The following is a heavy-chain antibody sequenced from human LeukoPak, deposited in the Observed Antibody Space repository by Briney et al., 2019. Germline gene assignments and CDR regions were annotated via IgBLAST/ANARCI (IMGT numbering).Heavy chain of an antibody. J-gene: IGHJ3*02. V-gene: IGHV4-61*02. CDR2: IYTSGST. CDR3: ARRATTGLRTFDI. CDR1: GGSISSGSYY. Sequence: SETLSLTCTVSGGSISSGSYYWGWIRQPAGKGLEWIGRIYTSGSTNYNPSRKSRVTISLNTSKNQFSLKLSSVTAADTAMYYCARRATTGLRTFDIWGQGTMVTVSS. D-gene: IGHD1-26*01.